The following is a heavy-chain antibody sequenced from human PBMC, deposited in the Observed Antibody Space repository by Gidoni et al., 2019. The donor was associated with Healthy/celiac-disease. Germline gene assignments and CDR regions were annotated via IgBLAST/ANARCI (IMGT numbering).Heavy chain of an antibody. V-gene: IGHV3-74*01. CDR2: INRDGSST. CDR3: ARDDGYSGYDFDY. J-gene: IGHJ4*02. CDR1: GFNFSSYW. Sequence: EVQLVESGGGLVQHGGSLRLSCEASGFNFSSYWMHWVRQAPGKGLVWVSRINRDGSSTSYADSVKGRFTISRDNAKNTLYLQMNSLSAEDTAVYYCARDDGYSGYDFDYWGQGTLVTVSS. D-gene: IGHD5-12*01.